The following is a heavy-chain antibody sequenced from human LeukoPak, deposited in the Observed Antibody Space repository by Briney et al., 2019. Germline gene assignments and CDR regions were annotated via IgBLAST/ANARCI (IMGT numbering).Heavy chain of an antibody. CDR3: ASPKSGTYYYFDY. D-gene: IGHD1-26*01. Sequence: GESLKISCKGSGYSFTSYWVAWVRQMPGKGLEWMGIIYPGDSDTRYSPSFQGQVTISADKSIRTAYLQWSSLKASDTAMYYCASPKSGTYYYFDYWGQGTLVTVSS. CDR1: GYSFTSYW. J-gene: IGHJ4*02. CDR2: IYPGDSDT. V-gene: IGHV5-51*01.